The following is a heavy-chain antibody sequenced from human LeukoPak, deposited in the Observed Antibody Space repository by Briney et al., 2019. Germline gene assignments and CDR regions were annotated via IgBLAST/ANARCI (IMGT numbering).Heavy chain of an antibody. CDR3: ARDGLYGSTSYFDY. J-gene: IGHJ4*02. Sequence: SETLSLTCIVSGGSISSSNYYWGWIRQPPGKGLEWIGTIYYNPSLKSRVTISVDTSKNQLSLRLSSVTAADTAVYYCARDGLYGSTSYFDYWGRGTLVSVSS. V-gene: IGHV4-39*07. CDR1: GGSISSSNYY. D-gene: IGHD3-10*01. CDR2: IYY.